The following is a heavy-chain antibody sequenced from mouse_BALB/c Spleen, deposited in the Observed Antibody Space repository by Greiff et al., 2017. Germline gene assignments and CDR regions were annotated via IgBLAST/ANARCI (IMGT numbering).Heavy chain of an antibody. CDR2: ISSGSSTI. CDR1: GFTFSSFG. V-gene: IGHV5-17*02. Sequence: EVQLVESGGGLVQPGGSRKLSCAASGFTFSSFGMHWVRQAPEKGLEWVAYISSGSSTIYYADTVKGRFTISRDNPKNTLFLQMTSLRSEDTAMYYCARLSYDYAMDYWGQGTSVTVSS. D-gene: IGHD2-12*01. CDR3: ARLSYDYAMDY. J-gene: IGHJ4*01.